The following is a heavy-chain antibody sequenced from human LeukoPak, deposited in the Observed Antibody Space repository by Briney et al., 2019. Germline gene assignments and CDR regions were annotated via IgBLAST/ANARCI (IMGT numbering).Heavy chain of an antibody. CDR1: GYTFTDYY. V-gene: IGHV1-2*02. J-gene: IGHJ5*02. D-gene: IGHD2-15*01. Sequence: ASVKVSCKASGYTFTDYYMHWVRQAPGQGLEWMGWINPNSGGTNYAQKFQGRVTMTRGTSISTAYMELSRLRSDDTAVYYCARDGLKDGLFWFDPWGQGTLVTVSS. CDR3: ARDGLKDGLFWFDP. CDR2: INPNSGGT.